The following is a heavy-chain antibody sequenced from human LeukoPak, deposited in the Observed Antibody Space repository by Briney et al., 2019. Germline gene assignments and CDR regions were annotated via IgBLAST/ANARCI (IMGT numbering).Heavy chain of an antibody. CDR3: ARYRRSGSYYNYFDY. Sequence: KAGGSLRLSCAASGFTFSSYSMNWDRQAPGKGLEWVSSISSSSSYIYYADSVKGRFTISRDNAKNSLYLQMNSLRAEDTAVYYCARYRRSGSYYNYFDYWGQGTLVTVSS. V-gene: IGHV3-21*01. CDR1: GFTFSSYS. J-gene: IGHJ4*02. D-gene: IGHD3-10*01. CDR2: ISSSSSYI.